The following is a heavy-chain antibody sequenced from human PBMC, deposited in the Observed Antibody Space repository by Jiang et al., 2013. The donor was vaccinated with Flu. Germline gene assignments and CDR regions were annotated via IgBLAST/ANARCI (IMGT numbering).Heavy chain of an antibody. CDR3: ARVQATTIDY. D-gene: IGHD5-24*01. J-gene: IGHJ4*02. V-gene: IGHV6-1*01. CDR2: KWYN. Sequence: KWYNDYAVSVKSRITINPDTSKNQFSLQLNSVTPEDTAVYYCARVQATTIDYWGQGTLVTVSS.